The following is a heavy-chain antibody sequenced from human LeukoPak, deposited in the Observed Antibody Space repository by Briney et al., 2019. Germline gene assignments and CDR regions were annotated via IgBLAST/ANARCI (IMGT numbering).Heavy chain of an antibody. V-gene: IGHV4-30-4*01. Sequence: PSETLSLTCTVSGGSISSGDYYWSWIRHPPGKGLEWIGYIYYSGSTYYNPSLKSRVTISVDTSKNQFSLKLSSVTAADTAVYYWARGKIRGVFDPWGQGTLVTVSS. CDR2: IYYSGST. CDR1: GGSISSGDYY. CDR3: ARGKIRGVFDP. D-gene: IGHD3-10*01. J-gene: IGHJ5*02.